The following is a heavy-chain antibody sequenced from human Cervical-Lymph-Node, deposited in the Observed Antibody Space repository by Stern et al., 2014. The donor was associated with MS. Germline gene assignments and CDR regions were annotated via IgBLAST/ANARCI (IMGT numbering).Heavy chain of an antibody. CDR2: IIPIFGTA. Sequence: QVQLVQSGAEVKKPGGSVKVSCKASGGTFRSYAISWVRQAPGQGLEWMGGIIPIFGTATYAQKFQGRVTITADESTSTAYMELSSLRSEDTAVYYCARGGEWEPHASWGQGTLVTVSS. CDR3: ARGGEWEPHAS. V-gene: IGHV1-69*01. D-gene: IGHD1-26*01. J-gene: IGHJ4*02. CDR1: GGTFRSYA.